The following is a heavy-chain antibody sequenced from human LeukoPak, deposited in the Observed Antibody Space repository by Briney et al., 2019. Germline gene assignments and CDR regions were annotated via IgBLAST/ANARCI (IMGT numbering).Heavy chain of an antibody. CDR2: IYYSGST. CDR1: GGSISSYY. V-gene: IGHV4-59*01. J-gene: IGHJ3*02. Sequence: PSETLSLTCTVSGGSISSYYWSWIRQPPGKGLEWIGYIYYSGSTNYNPSLKSRVTISLDTSKNQFSLKLSSVTAADTAVYYCAKGRVGHSPGYYYGNDAFDIWGQGTMVTVSS. CDR3: AKGRVGHSPGYYYGNDAFDI. D-gene: IGHD3-22*01.